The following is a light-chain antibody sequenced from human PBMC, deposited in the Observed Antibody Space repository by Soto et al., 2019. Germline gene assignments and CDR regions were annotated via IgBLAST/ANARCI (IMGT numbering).Light chain of an antibody. J-gene: IGLJ2*01. V-gene: IGLV2-8*01. CDR2: ELS. CDR3: SSYAGSNNFVV. CDR1: NSDVGGYNY. Sequence: QSVLTQPPSASGSPGQSVTISCTGTNSDVGGYNYVSWYQQHPGKAPKLMIYELSKRPSEVPDRFSGSKSGNTASLTVSGLQAEDEADYYCSSYAGSNNFVVFGGGTKLTVL.